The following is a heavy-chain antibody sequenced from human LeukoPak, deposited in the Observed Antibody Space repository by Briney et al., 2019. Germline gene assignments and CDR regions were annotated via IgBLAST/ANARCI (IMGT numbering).Heavy chain of an antibody. CDR2: IYYSGST. J-gene: IGHJ4*02. CDR3: ARRYFDC. V-gene: IGHV4-59*01. CDR1: GGSISSYY. Sequence: SETLSLTCTVSGGSISSYYWSWIRQPPGKGLEWIGYIYYSGSTNSNPSLKSRVTILIDTSKNQFSLKLSSVTAADTAVYYCARRYFDCWGQGTLVTVSS.